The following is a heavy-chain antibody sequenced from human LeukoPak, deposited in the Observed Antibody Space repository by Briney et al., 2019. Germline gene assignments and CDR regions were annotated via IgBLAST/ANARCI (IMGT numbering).Heavy chain of an antibody. CDR2: MNPNSGNT. J-gene: IGHJ6*03. Sequence: ASVKVSCKASGYTFTSYDINWVRQATGQGLEWMGWMNPNSGNTGYAQKFQGRVTITRNTSISTAYMELSSLRSEDTAVYYCARVGEYSNALYYYYYMYVWGKGTTVTVSS. CDR1: GYTFTSYD. D-gene: IGHD6-6*01. CDR3: ARVGEYSNALYYYYYMYV. V-gene: IGHV1-8*01.